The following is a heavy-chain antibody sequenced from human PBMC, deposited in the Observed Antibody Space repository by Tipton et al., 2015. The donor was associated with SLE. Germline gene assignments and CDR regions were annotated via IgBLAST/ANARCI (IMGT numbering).Heavy chain of an antibody. CDR2: IYTSGST. V-gene: IGHV4-4*07. CDR3: ATRRLDAFDI. Sequence: LRLSCTVSGGSISSYYWSWIRQPAGKGLEWIGRIYTSGSTNYNPSLKSRVTMSVDTSKNQFSLKLSSVTAADTAVYYCATRRLDAFDIWGQGTMVTVSS. J-gene: IGHJ3*02. CDR1: GGSISSYY.